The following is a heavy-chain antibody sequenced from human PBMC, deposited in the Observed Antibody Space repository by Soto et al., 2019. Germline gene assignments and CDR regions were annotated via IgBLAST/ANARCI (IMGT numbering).Heavy chain of an antibody. CDR2: ISGSGGST. CDR1: GFTFSSYA. V-gene: IGHV3-23*01. Sequence: GGSLRLSCAASGFTFSSYAMSWVRQAPGKGLEWVSAISGSGGSTYYADSVKGRFTISRDNSKNTLYLQMNSLRAEDTAVYYCAKGGYYDSSGYYYYYYGMAVWGQGTTVTVSS. J-gene: IGHJ6*02. CDR3: AKGGYYDSSGYYYYYYGMAV. D-gene: IGHD3-22*01.